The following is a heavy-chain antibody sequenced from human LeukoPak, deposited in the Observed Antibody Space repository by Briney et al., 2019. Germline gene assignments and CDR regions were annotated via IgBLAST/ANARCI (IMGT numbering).Heavy chain of an antibody. V-gene: IGHV4-30-4*01. D-gene: IGHD3-3*01. CDR1: GGSISSGDYY. CDR3: ARESTIFGVVIEYY. J-gene: IGHJ4*02. CDR2: IYYSGST. Sequence: SETLSLTCTVSGGSISSGDYYWSWIRQPPEKGLEWIGYIYYSGSTYYNPSLKSRVTISVDTSKNQFSLKLSSVTAADTAVYYCARESTIFGVVIEYYWGQGTLVTVSS.